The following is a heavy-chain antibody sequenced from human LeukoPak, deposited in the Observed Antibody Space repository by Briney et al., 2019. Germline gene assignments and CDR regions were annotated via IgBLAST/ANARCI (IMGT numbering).Heavy chain of an antibody. J-gene: IGHJ5*02. CDR2: ISSSSSYI. V-gene: IGHV3-21*01. Sequence: GGSLRLSCAASGFTFSSYSMNWVRQAPGKGLEWVSSISSSSSYIYYADSVKGRFTISRDNAKNSLYLQMNSLRAEDTAVYYCARETEVYCSSTSCSIWFDPWDQGTLVTVSS. CDR1: GFTFSSYS. CDR3: ARETEVYCSSTSCSIWFDP. D-gene: IGHD2-2*01.